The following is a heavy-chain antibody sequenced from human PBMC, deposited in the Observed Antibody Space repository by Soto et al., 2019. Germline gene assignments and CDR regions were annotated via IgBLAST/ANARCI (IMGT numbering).Heavy chain of an antibody. CDR3: ARGSSYSNYFDY. D-gene: IGHD4-4*01. CDR2: IYHSGST. J-gene: IGHJ4*02. Sequence: SETLSLTCAVSGGSISSGGYSWSWIRQPPGKGLEWIGYIYHSGSTYYNPSLKSRVTISVDRSKNQFSLKLSSVTAADTAVYYCARGSSYSNYFDYWGQGTLVTVSS. V-gene: IGHV4-30-2*01. CDR1: GGSISSGGYS.